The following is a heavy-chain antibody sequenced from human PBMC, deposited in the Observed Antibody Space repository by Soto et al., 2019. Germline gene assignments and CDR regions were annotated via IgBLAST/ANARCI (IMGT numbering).Heavy chain of an antibody. V-gene: IGHV3-15*01. CDR3: TTDDLVVVVPAAPGMDY. D-gene: IGHD2-2*01. CDR2: IKSKTDGGTT. Sequence: GSLRLSCAASGFTFSNAWMSWVRQAPGKGLEWVGRIKSKTDGGTTDYAAPVKGRFTISRDDSKNTLYLQMNSLKTEDTAVYYCTTDDLVVVVPAAPGMDYWGQGTLVTVSS. J-gene: IGHJ4*02. CDR1: GFTFSNAW.